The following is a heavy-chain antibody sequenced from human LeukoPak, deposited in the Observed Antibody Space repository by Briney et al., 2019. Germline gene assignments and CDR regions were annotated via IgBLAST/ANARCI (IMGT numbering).Heavy chain of an antibody. J-gene: IGHJ4*02. CDR3: ARVLGYSYGLFDC. CDR1: GFTFSSYW. D-gene: IGHD5-18*01. CDR2: INSDGGST. Sequence: GGSLRLSCAASGFTFSSYWMHWVRQAPGRGLVWVSLINSDGGSTSYADSVKGRFTISRDNAKNTLYLQMNSLRADDTAVYYCARVLGYSYGLFDCWGQGTLVTVSS. V-gene: IGHV3-74*01.